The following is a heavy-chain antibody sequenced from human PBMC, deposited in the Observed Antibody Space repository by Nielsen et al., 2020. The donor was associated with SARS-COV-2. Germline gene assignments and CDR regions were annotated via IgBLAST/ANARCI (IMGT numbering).Heavy chain of an antibody. D-gene: IGHD4-23*01. CDR1: GFTFSDYY. J-gene: IGHJ4*02. CDR3: ARDGKVVRTDY. Sequence: GESLKISCAASGFTFSDYYMSWIRQAPGKGLEWIAYISISGTSTNYADSVKGRFTISRDNAKNSLYLQMNSLRAEDTAVYYCARDGKVVRTDYWGQGTLVTVSS. CDR2: ISISGTST. V-gene: IGHV3-11*05.